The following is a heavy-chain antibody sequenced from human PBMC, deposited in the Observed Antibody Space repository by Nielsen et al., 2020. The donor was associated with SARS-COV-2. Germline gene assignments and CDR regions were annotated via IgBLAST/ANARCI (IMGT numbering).Heavy chain of an antibody. CDR2: ISSNGGST. V-gene: IGHV3-64D*09. D-gene: IGHD3-10*01. CDR3: VKDRHYYGSGSYAAFDI. Sequence: GESLKISCSASGFTFSRYAMHWVRQAPGKGLEYVSGISSNGGSTYYADSVKGRFTISRDNSKNTLYLQMRSLRAEDTAVYYCVKDRHYYGSGSYAAFDIWGQGTMVSVSS. CDR1: GFTFSRYA. J-gene: IGHJ3*02.